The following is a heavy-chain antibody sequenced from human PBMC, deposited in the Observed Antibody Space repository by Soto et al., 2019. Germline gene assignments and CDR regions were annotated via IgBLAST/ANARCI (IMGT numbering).Heavy chain of an antibody. D-gene: IGHD2-2*02. J-gene: IGHJ6*02. CDR1: GGTFSSYA. CDR3: ARDIVVVPAAIRNYYYYGMDV. Sequence: QVQLVQSGAEVKKPGSSVTVSCKASGGTFSSYAISWVRQAPGQGLEWMGGIIPIFGTANYAQKFQGRVTITADESTSTAYMELSSLRSEDTAVYYCARDIVVVPAAIRNYYYYGMDVWGQGTTVTVSS. V-gene: IGHV1-69*01. CDR2: IIPIFGTA.